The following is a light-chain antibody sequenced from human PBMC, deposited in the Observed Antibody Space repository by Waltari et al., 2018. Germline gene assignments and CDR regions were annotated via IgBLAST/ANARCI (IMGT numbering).Light chain of an antibody. J-gene: IGLJ3*02. CDR3: QTGGFGIWV. CDR1: SRPRRSA. Sequence: QLMLTQSPSASASLGASVKLTCPLSSRPRRSAILWHPQQPAKGPRYLMKVNSDGSHIKGDGIPDRFSGSSSGAGRYLTISSLQSEDEADYYCQTGGFGIWVFGGGTKLTVL. V-gene: IGLV4-69*01. CDR2: VNSDGSH.